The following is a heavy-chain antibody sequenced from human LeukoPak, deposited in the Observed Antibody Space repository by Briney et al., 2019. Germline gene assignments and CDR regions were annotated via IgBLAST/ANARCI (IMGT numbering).Heavy chain of an antibody. V-gene: IGHV4-59*08. CDR1: GGSISSYY. CDR3: ARWGYCTGVRCSKPHFDI. CDR2: IYYSGST. D-gene: IGHD2-15*01. Sequence: SETLSLTCTVSGGSISSYYWSWIRQPPGKGLEWIGYIYYSGSTNYNPSLKSRVTISVDTSKNQFSLKLSSVTAADTAVYYCARWGYCTGVRCSKPHFDIWGQGTMVTVSS. J-gene: IGHJ3*02.